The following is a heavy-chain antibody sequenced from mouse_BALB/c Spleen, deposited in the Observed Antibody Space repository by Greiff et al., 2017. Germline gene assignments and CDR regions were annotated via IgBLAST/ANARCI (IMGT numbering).Heavy chain of an antibody. D-gene: IGHD2-3*01. Sequence: EVKVVESGGGLVKPGGSLKLSCAASGFTFSSYGMSWVRQTPDKRLEWVAYISNGGGSTYYPDTVKGRFTISRDNAKNTLYLQMSSLKSEDTAMYYCARPHDGYYDAWFAYWGQGTLVTVSA. J-gene: IGHJ3*01. CDR3: ARPHDGYYDAWFAY. V-gene: IGHV5-12-2*01. CDR2: ISNGGGST. CDR1: GFTFSSYG.